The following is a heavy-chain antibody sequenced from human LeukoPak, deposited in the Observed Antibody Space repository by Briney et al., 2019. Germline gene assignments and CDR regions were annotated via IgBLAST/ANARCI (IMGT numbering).Heavy chain of an antibody. CDR2: INPNSGGT. V-gene: IGHV1-2*02. D-gene: IGHD6-19*01. J-gene: IGHJ3*01. CDR1: GYTFTSYG. CDR3: ARDYTSAEWLGFAFDV. Sequence: ASVKVSCKASGYTFTSYGISWVRQAPGQGLEWMGWINPNSGGTNYAQKFQGRVTMTRDTSISTAYMELSRLRSDDTAVYFCARDYTSAEWLGFAFDVWGQGTTVSVSS.